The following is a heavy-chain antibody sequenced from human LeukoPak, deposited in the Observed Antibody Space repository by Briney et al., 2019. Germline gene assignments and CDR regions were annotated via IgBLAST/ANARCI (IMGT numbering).Heavy chain of an antibody. J-gene: IGHJ5*02. D-gene: IGHD3-3*01. CDR3: ARSIFRYFDP. CDR1: GGSISSYY. Sequence: SETLSLTCTVSGGSISSYYWSWIRQPPGKGLEWIGYIYYSGSTNYNPSLKSRVTISVDTSKNQFSLKLSSVTATDTAVYYCARSIFRYFDPWGQGTLVTVSS. V-gene: IGHV4-59*01. CDR2: IYYSGST.